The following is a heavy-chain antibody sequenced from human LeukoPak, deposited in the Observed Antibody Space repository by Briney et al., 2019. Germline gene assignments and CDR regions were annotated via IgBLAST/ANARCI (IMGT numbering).Heavy chain of an antibody. CDR2: IRSKANSYAT. CDR1: GFTFSGSA. D-gene: IGHD1-26*01. CDR3: TRPSREIRGYYYYYMDV. V-gene: IGHV3-73*01. J-gene: IGHJ6*03. Sequence: AGGSLRLSCAASGFTFSGSAMHWVRQASGKGLEWVGRIRSKANSYATAYAASVKGRFTISRDDSKNTAYLQMNSLKTEDTAVYYCTRPSREIRGYYYYYMDVWGKGTTVTVSS.